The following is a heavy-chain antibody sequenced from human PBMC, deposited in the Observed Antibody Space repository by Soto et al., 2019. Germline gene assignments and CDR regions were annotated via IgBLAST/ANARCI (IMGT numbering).Heavy chain of an antibody. V-gene: IGHV1-58*02. CDR2: IVVGSGNT. Sequence: SVKVSCKESGLTFTSSAMQWVRQARGQRLEWIGWIVVGSGNTNYAQKFQERVTITRDMSTSTAYMELSSLRSEDTAVYYCAADPALDAFDIWGQGTMVTVSS. J-gene: IGHJ3*02. CDR1: GLTFTSSA. CDR3: AADPALDAFDI.